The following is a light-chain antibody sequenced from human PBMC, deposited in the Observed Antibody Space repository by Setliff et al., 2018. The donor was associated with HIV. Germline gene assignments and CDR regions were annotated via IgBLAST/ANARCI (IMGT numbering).Light chain of an antibody. CDR1: SSDVGGYNY. V-gene: IGLV2-14*03. Sequence: QSALTQPASVSGSPGQSITSSCTGTSSDVGGYNYVSWYQQNPGKAPKVMIYDVSKRPSGVSNRFSGSKSGNTASLTISGLQAEDEADYYCSSYTSSSTIYVFGSGTKVTVL. J-gene: IGLJ1*01. CDR2: DVS. CDR3: SSYTSSSTIYV.